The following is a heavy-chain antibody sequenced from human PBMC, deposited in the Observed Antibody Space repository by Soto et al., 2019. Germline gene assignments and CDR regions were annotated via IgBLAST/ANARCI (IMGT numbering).Heavy chain of an antibody. V-gene: IGHV3-23*01. D-gene: IGHD3-10*01. J-gene: IGHJ4*02. CDR2: VSGSGGST. Sequence: GGSLRLSCPASGFTFSCYAMSWVRQAPGKGLEWVSVVSGSGGSTYYADSVKGRFTITRDNSKHTLNLQMNSLRDEDTALYYCAKLWFGELAPVDYWGQGTLVTVSS. CDR1: GFTFSCYA. CDR3: AKLWFGELAPVDY.